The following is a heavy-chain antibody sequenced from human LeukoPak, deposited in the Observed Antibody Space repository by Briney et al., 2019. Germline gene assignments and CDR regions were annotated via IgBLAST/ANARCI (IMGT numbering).Heavy chain of an antibody. CDR2: IYPGDSDT. D-gene: IGHD3-9*01. CDR1: GYSFTSYW. Sequence: ASVKVSCKASGYSFTSYWIGWVRKMPGKGLEWMGIIYPGDSDTRYSPSFQGQVTISADKSISTAYLQWSSLKASDTAMYYCARGINYDILTGSYYYYGMDVWGQGTTVTVSS. V-gene: IGHV5-51*01. J-gene: IGHJ6*02. CDR3: ARGINYDILTGSYYYYGMDV.